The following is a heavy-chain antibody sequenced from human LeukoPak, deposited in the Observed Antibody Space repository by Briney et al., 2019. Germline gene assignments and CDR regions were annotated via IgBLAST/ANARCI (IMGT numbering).Heavy chain of an antibody. V-gene: IGHV3-9*01. CDR1: GFTFDDYA. Sequence: PGGSLRLSCAASGFTFDDYAMHWVRQAPGKGLEWVSGISWNSGSIGYADSVKGRFTISRDNAKNSLYLQMNSLRAEDTALYYCAKDLRYCSSTSCYKTGYYYYGMDVWGQGTTVTVSS. CDR3: AKDLRYCSSTSCYKTGYYYYGMDV. J-gene: IGHJ6*02. D-gene: IGHD2-2*02. CDR2: ISWNSGSI.